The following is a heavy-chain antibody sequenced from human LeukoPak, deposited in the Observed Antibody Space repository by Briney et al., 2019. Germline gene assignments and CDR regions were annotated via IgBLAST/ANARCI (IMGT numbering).Heavy chain of an antibody. CDR3: ATLVKTGSGGRGYFDH. CDR2: MYVDENDK. CDR1: GFTFSTYS. D-gene: IGHD2-8*02. J-gene: IGHJ4*02. Sequence: PGGSLRLSCAASGFTFSTYSMAWVRQAPGKGLEWVAFMYVDENDKHYADSVKGRFTVSRDNSKNTFHLQMDSLTTADAAVYHCATLVKTGSGGRGYFDHWDQGTLVTVSS. V-gene: IGHV3-30*02.